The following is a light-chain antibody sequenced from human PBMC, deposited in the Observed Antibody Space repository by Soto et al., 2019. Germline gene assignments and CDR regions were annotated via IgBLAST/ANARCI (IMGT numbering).Light chain of an antibody. Sequence: QSALTQPPSASGSPGQSVTISCTGTSSDVGFYNYVSWYQQHPDKAPQLMIYEVNKRPSGVPDRFSGSKSGNTASLTVSGLQTDEEADYYCTTYAGYNNPVVFGGGTQLTVL. J-gene: IGLJ3*02. CDR3: TTYAGYNNPVV. CDR2: EVN. V-gene: IGLV2-8*01. CDR1: SSDVGFYNY.